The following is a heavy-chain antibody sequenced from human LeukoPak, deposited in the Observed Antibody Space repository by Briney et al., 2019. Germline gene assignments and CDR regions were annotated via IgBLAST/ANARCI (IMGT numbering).Heavy chain of an antibody. CDR1: GYTFTSYG. Sequence: ASVKVSCKASGYTFTSYGISWVRQAPGQGLEWMGWISAYNGNTNYAQKLQGRVTMTTDTSASTAYLELRSLRSDDTAVYYCARSKKVAGMAFDSWGQGTLVTVSS. V-gene: IGHV1-18*01. CDR2: ISAYNGNT. D-gene: IGHD6-19*01. CDR3: ARSKKVAGMAFDS. J-gene: IGHJ5*01.